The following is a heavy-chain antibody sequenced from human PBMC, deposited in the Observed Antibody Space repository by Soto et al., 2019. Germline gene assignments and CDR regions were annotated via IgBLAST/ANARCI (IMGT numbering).Heavy chain of an antibody. J-gene: IGHJ4*02. CDR1: GGSFSGYY. Sequence: SDTLSLTCAIYGGSFSGYYWSWLRQPPGTGLERIGEINHSGSTKYNPSLKSRVTISVDTSKNQFSLKLSSVTAADTGLYYCARGSYYETPLEFDYWGQGTLV. V-gene: IGHV4-34*01. CDR3: ARGSYYETPLEFDY. CDR2: INHSGST. D-gene: IGHD1-26*01.